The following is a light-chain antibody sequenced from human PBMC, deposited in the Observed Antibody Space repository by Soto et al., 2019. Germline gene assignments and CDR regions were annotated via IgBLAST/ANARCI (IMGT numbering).Light chain of an antibody. CDR1: SSDVGTYNL. CDR3: CSYAGSSTYV. Sequence: QSVLTHPASVFGSPGQSITICCTGTSSDVGTYNLVSWYQQHPGKAPKLMIYEVSKRPSGVSNRFSGSKSGNTASLTISGLQAEDEADYYCCSYAGSSTYVFGTGTKVTV. CDR2: EVS. J-gene: IGLJ1*01. V-gene: IGLV2-23*02.